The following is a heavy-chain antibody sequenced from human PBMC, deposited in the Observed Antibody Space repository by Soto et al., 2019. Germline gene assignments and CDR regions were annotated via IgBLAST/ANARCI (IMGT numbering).Heavy chain of an antibody. CDR1: GFTFSSYG. CDR3: AARNGESWATGWFDP. D-gene: IGHD4-4*01. Sequence: QAVGSLRLSCAASGFTFSSYGMHWVRQAPGKGLEWVAVISYDGSNKYYAGSVKGRFTISRDNSKNTLYLQMNSLRAEDTAVYYCAARNGESWATGWFDPWGQGTLVTVSS. CDR2: ISYDGSNK. V-gene: IGHV3-30*03. J-gene: IGHJ5*02.